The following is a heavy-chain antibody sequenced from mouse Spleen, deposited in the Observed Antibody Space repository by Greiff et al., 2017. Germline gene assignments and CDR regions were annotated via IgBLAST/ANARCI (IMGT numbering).Heavy chain of an antibody. CDR2: IYPGSGNT. J-gene: IGHJ2*01. Sequence: QVQLQQSGAELARPGASVKLSCKASGFTFTDYYINWVKQRTGQGLEWIGEIYPGSGNTYYNEKFKGKATLTADKSSSTAYMQLSSLTSEDSAVYFCAKGVYWGQGTTLTVSS. V-gene: IGHV1-77*01. CDR3: AKGVY. CDR1: GFTFTDYY.